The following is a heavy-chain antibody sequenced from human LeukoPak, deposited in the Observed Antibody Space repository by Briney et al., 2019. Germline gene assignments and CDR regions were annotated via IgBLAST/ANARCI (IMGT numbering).Heavy chain of an antibody. V-gene: IGHV4-59*01. CDR1: GGSISSYY. CDR3: ATGPHWLLGFDY. D-gene: IGHD3-22*01. J-gene: IGHJ4*02. Sequence: SETLSLTCTVSGGSISSYYWSWIRQPPGKGLEWMGYMYYSGSTNYNPSRKSRVTISADTSKNQFSLKLSSVTAADTAVYYCATGPHWLLGFDYWGQGTLVTVSS. CDR2: MYYSGST.